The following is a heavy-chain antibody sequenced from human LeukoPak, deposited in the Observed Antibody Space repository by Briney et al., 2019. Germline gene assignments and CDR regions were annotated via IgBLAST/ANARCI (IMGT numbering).Heavy chain of an antibody. J-gene: IGHJ4*02. Sequence: SETLSLTCAVSGGSTSSGGYSWSWIRQPPGKGLEWIGYIYHSGSTYYNPSLKSRVTISVDRSKNQFSLKLSSVTAADTAVYYCARDSHDYGVPFDYWGQGTLVTVSS. D-gene: IGHD4-17*01. V-gene: IGHV4-30-2*01. CDR2: IYHSGST. CDR3: ARDSHDYGVPFDY. CDR1: GGSTSSGGYS.